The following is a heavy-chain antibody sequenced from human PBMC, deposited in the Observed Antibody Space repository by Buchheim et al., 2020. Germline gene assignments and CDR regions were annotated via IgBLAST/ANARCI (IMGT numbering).Heavy chain of an antibody. CDR1: GFSLSTSGVG. V-gene: IGHV2-5*02. Sequence: QITLKESGPTLVKPTQTLTLTCTFSGFSLSTSGVGVGWIRQPPGKALEWLALIYWDADKRYSTSMASRLIITKDTSKKQVVLTMTSMDPVDTATYYCAHSGYNWSYAFDMWGQGT. D-gene: IGHD5-24*01. CDR2: IYWDADK. CDR3: AHSGYNWSYAFDM. J-gene: IGHJ3*02.